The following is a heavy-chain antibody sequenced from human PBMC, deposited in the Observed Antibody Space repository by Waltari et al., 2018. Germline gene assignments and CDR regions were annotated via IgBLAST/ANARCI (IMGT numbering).Heavy chain of an antibody. CDR1: GGSFSGSY. Sequence: QVQLQQWGTGLLKPSETLSRTCAVYGGSFSGSYWSWIRPPPGKGREWIGEINHSGSTNYNPSLKSRVTISVDASKTQFSLELTAVTAADTAVYDCARAQQQLVYYGLDVWGRGTTVTVSS. V-gene: IGHV4-34*01. J-gene: IGHJ6*02. CDR2: INHSGST. D-gene: IGHD6-13*01. CDR3: ARAQQQLVYYGLDV.